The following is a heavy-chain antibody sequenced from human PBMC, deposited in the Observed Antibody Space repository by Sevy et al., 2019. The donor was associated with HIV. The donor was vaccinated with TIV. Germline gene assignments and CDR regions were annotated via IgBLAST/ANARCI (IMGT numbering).Heavy chain of an antibody. D-gene: IGHD3-10*01. CDR3: AGQDGALGQVAQMDV. Sequence: GESLKISCKGSGYSFSSYWIGWVRQMPGKGLEGMGIIYPGDTANIYSPTFQGQVTISADKSSSTAYLQWSSLKASDTAMYYCAGQDGALGQVAQMDVWGQGTTVTVSS. V-gene: IGHV5-51*01. CDR2: IYPGDTAN. J-gene: IGHJ6*02. CDR1: GYSFSSYW.